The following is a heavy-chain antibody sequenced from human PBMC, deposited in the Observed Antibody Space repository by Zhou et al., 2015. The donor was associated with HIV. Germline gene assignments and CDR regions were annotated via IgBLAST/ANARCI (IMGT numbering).Heavy chain of an antibody. D-gene: IGHD5-24*01. Sequence: QVQLVQSGAEVKKPGASVKVSCKASGYTFTGYYMHWVRQAPGQGLEWMGWINPNSGGTNYAQKFQGWVTMTRDTSISTAYMELSRLRSDDTAVYYCARGRDGYDNWAHYYYYYGMDVWGQGTTVTVSS. CDR1: GYTFTGYY. V-gene: IGHV1-2*04. CDR3: ARGRDGYDNWAHYYYYYGMDV. CDR2: INPNSGGT. J-gene: IGHJ6*02.